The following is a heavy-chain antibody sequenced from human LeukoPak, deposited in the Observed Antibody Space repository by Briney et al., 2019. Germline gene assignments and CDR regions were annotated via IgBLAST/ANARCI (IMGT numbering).Heavy chain of an antibody. V-gene: IGHV3-30*04. J-gene: IGHJ4*02. CDR2: ISYDGSNK. Sequence: SGGSLRLSCAASGFTFSSYAMHWVRQAPGKGLEWVAVISYDGSNKYYADSVKGRFTISRDNSKNTLYLQMNSLRAEDTAVYYCAREGDYGDYVDYWGQGTLVTVSS. CDR3: AREGDYGDYVDY. D-gene: IGHD4-17*01. CDR1: GFTFSSYA.